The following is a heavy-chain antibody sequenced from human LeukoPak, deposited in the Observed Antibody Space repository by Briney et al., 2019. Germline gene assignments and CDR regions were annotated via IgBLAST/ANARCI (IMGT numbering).Heavy chain of an antibody. J-gene: IGHJ3*02. CDR2: TYYRSKWYN. D-gene: IGHD2-2*01. CDR3: ARDRGYCSSTCCYVDSAFDI. CDR1: GDSVSSNSAA. Sequence: SQTLSLTCAISGDSVSSNSAAWNWIRQSPSRGLEWLGRTYYRSKWYNDYAVSVKSRITINPDTSKNQFSLQLNSVTPEDTAVYYCARDRGYCSSTCCYVDSAFDIWGQGTMVTVSS. V-gene: IGHV6-1*01.